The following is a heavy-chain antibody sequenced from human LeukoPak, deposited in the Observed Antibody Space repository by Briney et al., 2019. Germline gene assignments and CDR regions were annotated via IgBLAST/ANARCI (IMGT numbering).Heavy chain of an antibody. CDR1: GGSFSGYY. CDR2: INHSGST. V-gene: IGHV4-34*01. CDR3: ARDRHEGSSGYYPDY. J-gene: IGHJ4*02. Sequence: SETLSLTCAVYGGSFSGYYWSWIRQPPGKGLEWIGEINHSGSTNYNPSLKSRVTISVDTSKNQFSLKLSSVTAADTAVYYCARDRHEGSSGYYPDYWGQGTLVTVSS. D-gene: IGHD3-22*01.